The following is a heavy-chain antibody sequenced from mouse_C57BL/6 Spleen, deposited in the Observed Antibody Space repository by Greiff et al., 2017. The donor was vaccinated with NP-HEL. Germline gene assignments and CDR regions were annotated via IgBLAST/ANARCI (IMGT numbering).Heavy chain of an antibody. D-gene: IGHD2-4*01. J-gene: IGHJ3*01. Sequence: QVQLKESGPELVKPGASVKISCKASGYAFSSSWMNWVKQRPGKGLEWIGRIYPGDGDTNYNGKFKGKATLTADKSSSTAYMQLSSLTSEDSAVYFCARSGYDYDGFAYWGQGTLVTVSA. CDR2: IYPGDGDT. V-gene: IGHV1-82*01. CDR1: GYAFSSSW. CDR3: ARSGYDYDGFAY.